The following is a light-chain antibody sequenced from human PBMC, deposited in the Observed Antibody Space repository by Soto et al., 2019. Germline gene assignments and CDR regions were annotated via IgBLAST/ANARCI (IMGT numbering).Light chain of an antibody. CDR1: SSDTTDNKY. Sequence: QSVLTQPPSASGSPGQSVTISCTGTSSDTTDNKYVSWFQQHPGKAPKVLIYEVNKRPSGVPDRFSGSKSGNTASLTVSGLQADDEADHYCNSYVGSNNYVFGTGTKVTVL. V-gene: IGLV2-8*01. J-gene: IGLJ1*01. CDR2: EVN. CDR3: NSYVGSNNYV.